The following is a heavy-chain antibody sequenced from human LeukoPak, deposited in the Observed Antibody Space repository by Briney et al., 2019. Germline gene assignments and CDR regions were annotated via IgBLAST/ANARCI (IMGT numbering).Heavy chain of an antibody. CDR1: GFTFSSYE. D-gene: IGHD6-13*01. Sequence: PGGSLRLSCAASGFTFSSYEMNWVRQAPGKGLEWVSYISSSGSTIYYADSVKGRFTISRDNAKNSLYLQMNSLRAEDTAVYYCVSGSTKGEQQLVLPFDYWGQGTLVTVSS. V-gene: IGHV3-48*03. CDR2: ISSSGSTI. CDR3: VSGSTKGEQQLVLPFDY. J-gene: IGHJ4*02.